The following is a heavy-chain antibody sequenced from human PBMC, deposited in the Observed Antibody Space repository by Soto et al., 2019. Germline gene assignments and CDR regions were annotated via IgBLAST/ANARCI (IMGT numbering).Heavy chain of an antibody. V-gene: IGHV3-15*07. CDR1: GFTFSNAW. J-gene: IGHJ6*02. CDR3: TTGRGSVHCGGDCYSPYGMAV. D-gene: IGHD2-21*02. CDR2: IKSKTDGGTT. Sequence: PGGSLRLSCAASGFTFSNAWMNWVRQAPGKGLEWVGRIKSKTDGGTTDYAAPVKGRFTISRDDSKNTLYLQMNSLKTEDTAVNYCTTGRGSVHCGGDCYSPYGMAVWGQGTTVTVSS.